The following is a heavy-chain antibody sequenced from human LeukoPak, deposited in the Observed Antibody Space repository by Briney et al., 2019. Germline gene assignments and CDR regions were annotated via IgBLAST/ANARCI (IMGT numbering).Heavy chain of an antibody. CDR2: ISNTGST. J-gene: IGHJ4*02. CDR3: ARAVGDYTFDY. V-gene: IGHV4-59*01. Sequence: PSETLSLTCTVSGGSIRSYYWSWFRQPPGKGLDWIAYISNTGSTKYNPSLRSRVTISVDTSKKQFSLKLSSVTAADTAVYYCARAVGDYTFDYWGQGALVTVSS. CDR1: GGSIRSYY. D-gene: IGHD4-17*01.